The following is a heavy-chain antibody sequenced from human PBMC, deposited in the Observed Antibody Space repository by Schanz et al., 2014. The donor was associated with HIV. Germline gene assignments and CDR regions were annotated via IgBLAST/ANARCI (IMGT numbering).Heavy chain of an antibody. V-gene: IGHV3-21*01. D-gene: IGHD5-18*01. CDR1: GFTFSSYT. CDR3: VRGDTVFEY. J-gene: IGHJ4*02. Sequence: EVQLVESGGGLVKPGGSLRLSCAASGFTFSSYTMNWVRQAPGKGLECVSSISSSSSYIFYADSIKGRFTISRDNAKNSLYLQMNSLRAEDTAVYYCVRGDTVFEYWGQGTLVTVSS. CDR2: ISSSSSYI.